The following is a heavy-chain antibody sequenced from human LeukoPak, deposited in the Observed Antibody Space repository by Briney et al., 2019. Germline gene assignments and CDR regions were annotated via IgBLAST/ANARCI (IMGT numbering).Heavy chain of an antibody. J-gene: IGHJ4*02. V-gene: IGHV3-30*03. Sequence: GGSLRPSCVVSGFTFTNYGMHWVRQAPDKGLEWVALISYGGNKKYYADSVKGRFTISRDNAKNSMYLQMNSLRGEDTAVYYCAREEGIDGSGYYYVLGQWGQGTLVTVSS. CDR1: GFTFTNYG. CDR2: ISYGGNKK. D-gene: IGHD3-22*01. CDR3: AREEGIDGSGYYYVLGQ.